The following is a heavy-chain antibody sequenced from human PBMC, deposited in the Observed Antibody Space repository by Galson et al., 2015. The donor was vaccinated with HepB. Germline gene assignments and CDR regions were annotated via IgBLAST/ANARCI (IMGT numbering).Heavy chain of an antibody. CDR3: ARDGDSSGYYVPTFDY. D-gene: IGHD3-22*01. CDR1: GFTVSSNY. Sequence: SLRLSCAASGFTVSSNYMSWVRQAPGKGLGWVSVIYSGGSTYYADSVKGRFTISRDNSKNTLYLQMNSLRAEDTAVYYCARDGDSSGYYVPTFDYWGQGTLVTVSS. V-gene: IGHV3-53*05. J-gene: IGHJ4*02. CDR2: IYSGGST.